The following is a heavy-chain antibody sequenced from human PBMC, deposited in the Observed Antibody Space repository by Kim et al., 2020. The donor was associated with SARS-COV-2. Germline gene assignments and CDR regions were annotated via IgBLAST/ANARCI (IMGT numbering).Heavy chain of an antibody. CDR3: ARGPGGTGSSWFYYYYYGMDV. CDR1: GGSISSYY. J-gene: IGHJ6*02. Sequence: SETLSLTCTVSGGSISSYYWSWIRQPPGKGLEWIGYIYYSGSTNYNPSLKSRVTISVDTSKNQFSLKLSSVTAADTAVYYCARGPGGTGSSWFYYYYYGMDVWGQGTTVTVSS. V-gene: IGHV4-59*13. D-gene: IGHD6-13*01. CDR2: IYYSGST.